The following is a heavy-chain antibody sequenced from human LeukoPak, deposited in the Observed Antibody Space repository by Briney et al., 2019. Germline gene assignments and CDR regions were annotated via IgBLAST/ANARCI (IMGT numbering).Heavy chain of an antibody. CDR3: ARLNQLWFSRAFDI. J-gene: IGHJ3*02. CDR1: GGSFSGYY. D-gene: IGHD5-18*01. V-gene: IGHV4-34*01. CDR2: INHSGST. Sequence: SETLSLTCAVYGGSFSGYYWSWIRQPPGKGLEWIGEINHSGSTNYNPSLKSRVTISVDTSKNQFSLKLSSVTAADTAVYYCARLNQLWFSRAFDIWGQGTMVTVSS.